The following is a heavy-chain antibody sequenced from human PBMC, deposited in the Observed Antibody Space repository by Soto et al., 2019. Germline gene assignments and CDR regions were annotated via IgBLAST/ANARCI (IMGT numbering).Heavy chain of an antibody. CDR2: MSYDGSHE. CDR1: GFTFSSYG. V-gene: IGHV3-33*06. CDR3: AKGSVLRVVEAPLAILGGVDV. Sequence: PGGSLRLSCVASGFTFSSYGMHWVRQAPGKGLEWVAVMSYDGSHEYYADSVKDRFTISRDNSKTILYLQMNSLRLEDTAVYYCAKGSVLRVVEAPLAILGGVDVWGQGAMVTVSS. D-gene: IGHD2-8*01. J-gene: IGHJ6*02.